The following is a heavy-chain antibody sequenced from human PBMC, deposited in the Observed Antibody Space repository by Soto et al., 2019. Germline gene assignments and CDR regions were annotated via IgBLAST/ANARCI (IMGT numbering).Heavy chain of an antibody. CDR3: ARELASPVSITMIGTHGMDV. CDR1: GFTFSSYG. Sequence: PLGGSLRLSCAASGFTFSSYGMHWVRQAPGKGLEWVAVIWYDGSNKYYADSVKGRFTISRDNSKNTLYLQMNSLRAEDTAVYYCARELASPVSITMIGTHGMDVWGQGTTVTVSS. V-gene: IGHV3-33*01. D-gene: IGHD3-22*01. CDR2: IWYDGSNK. J-gene: IGHJ6*02.